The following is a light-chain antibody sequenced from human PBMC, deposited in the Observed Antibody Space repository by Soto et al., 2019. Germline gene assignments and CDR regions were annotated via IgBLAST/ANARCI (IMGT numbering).Light chain of an antibody. Sequence: QAVVTQEPSLTVSPGGTVTPTFGSSIGAVTSGYYPNWFQQKPGQAPRPLIYSTNNKYSWTPARFSGSLLGGKAALTLSRVQPEDEADYYCLLYYGGVHVFGTGTKLTVL. CDR1: IGAVTSGYY. V-gene: IGLV7-43*01. J-gene: IGLJ1*01. CDR2: STN. CDR3: LLYYGGVHV.